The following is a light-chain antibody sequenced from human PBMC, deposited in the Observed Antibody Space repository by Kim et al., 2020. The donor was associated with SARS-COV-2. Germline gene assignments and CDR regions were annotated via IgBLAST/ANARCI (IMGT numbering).Light chain of an antibody. CDR2: YDR. J-gene: IGLJ3*02. Sequence: SYELTQPPSVSVAPGKTARITCGGNNIGSKSVHWYQQKPGRAPVLVIHYDRDRPSGIPERFSGSNSGNRATLTISRVEDGDEADYYCQVGDSSSDHRVFGGGTQLTVL. CDR3: QVGDSSSDHRV. CDR1: NIGSKS. V-gene: IGLV3-21*04.